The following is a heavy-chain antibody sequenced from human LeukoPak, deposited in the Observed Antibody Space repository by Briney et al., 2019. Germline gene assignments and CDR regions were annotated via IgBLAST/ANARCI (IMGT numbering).Heavy chain of an antibody. CDR1: GYTFTSYY. CDR2: INPNSGGT. CDR3: ARAEWLQTLYGMDV. Sequence: ASVKVSCKASGYTFTSYYMHWVRQAPGRGLEWMGWINPNSGGTNYAQKFQGRVTMTRDTSISTAYMELSRLRSDDTAVYYCARAEWLQTLYGMDVWGQGTTVTVSS. V-gene: IGHV1-2*02. D-gene: IGHD5-12*01. J-gene: IGHJ6*02.